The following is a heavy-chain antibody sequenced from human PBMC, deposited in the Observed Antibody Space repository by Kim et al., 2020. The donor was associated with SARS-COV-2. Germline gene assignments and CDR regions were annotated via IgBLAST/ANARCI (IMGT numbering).Heavy chain of an antibody. CDR1: GFTFSNYG. CDR3: VREGFGDYQSYFDY. V-gene: IGHV3-33*01. J-gene: IGHJ4*02. D-gene: IGHD4-17*01. CDR2: ISYDGSRK. Sequence: GGSLRLSCAASGFTFSNYGIHWVRQAPGKGLEWVAIISYDGSRKFYADSVKGRFTISRDNSKNTLYLQMNSLRTEDTAVYYCVREGFGDYQSYFDYWGQG.